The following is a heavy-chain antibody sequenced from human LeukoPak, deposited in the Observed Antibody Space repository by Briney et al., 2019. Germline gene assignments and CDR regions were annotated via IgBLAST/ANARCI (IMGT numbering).Heavy chain of an antibody. D-gene: IGHD3-10*01. CDR2: IYYSGRT. V-gene: IGHV4-39*01. CDR3: AQSLGASTWFGNWFDP. CDR1: GVSISSTSYS. J-gene: IGHJ5*02. Sequence: PSETRSLPCTVSGVSISSTSYSWGWIRQPPGKGLEWIGSIYYSGRTYYNPSLKSRLTISVDTPKNQFSLKLSSVTAADTAVYYCAQSLGASTWFGNWFDPWGQRTLVTVSS.